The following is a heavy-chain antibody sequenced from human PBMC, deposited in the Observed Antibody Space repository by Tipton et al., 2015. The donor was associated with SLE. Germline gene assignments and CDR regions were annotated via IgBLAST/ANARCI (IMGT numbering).Heavy chain of an antibody. CDR3: AKDYIYGNGRWDAFDL. CDR1: GFSFRYYA. CDR2: IVGSAEEI. J-gene: IGHJ3*01. D-gene: IGHD4-17*01. Sequence: GSLRLSCAASGFSFRYYAMSWVRQAPGKGLEWVSGIVGSAEEIYYADFVKGRATISRDNSKNTLYLQMTSLRFEDTALYFCAKDYIYGNGRWDAFDLWGQGTMVTVSS. V-gene: IGHV3-23*01.